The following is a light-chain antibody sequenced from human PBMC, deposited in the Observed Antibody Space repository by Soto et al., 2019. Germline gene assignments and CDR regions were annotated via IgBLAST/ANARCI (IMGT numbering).Light chain of an antibody. Sequence: EIVLTQSPDTLSLSPGERATLSCRASQNIYINSLAWYQQRPGQAPRLLIYGGSTRATAVPDRFSGSGSGTDFALTISRLEPEDFAVYYCQQYGAPPLTFGPGNKGD. CDR3: QQYGAPPLT. J-gene: IGKJ3*01. V-gene: IGKV3-20*01. CDR1: QNIYINS. CDR2: GGS.